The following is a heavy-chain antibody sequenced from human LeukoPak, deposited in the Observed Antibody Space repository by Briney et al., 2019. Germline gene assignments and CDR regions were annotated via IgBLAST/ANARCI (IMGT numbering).Heavy chain of an antibody. CDR2: IVGSGGTT. V-gene: IGHV3-23*01. J-gene: IGHJ4*02. D-gene: IGHD5-12*01. Sequence: GGSLRLSCAASGFTFSTYVISWVRQAPGKGLEWVSTIVGSGGTTYYADSEKGRFTISRDNSKSTLYLQMDSLRAEDTAVYYCAKCGNSGCHLIDYWGQGTLVTVSS. CDR1: GFTFSTYV. CDR3: AKCGNSGCHLIDY.